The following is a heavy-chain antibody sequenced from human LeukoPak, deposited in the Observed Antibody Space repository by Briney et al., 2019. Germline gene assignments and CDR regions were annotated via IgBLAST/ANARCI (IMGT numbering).Heavy chain of an antibody. Sequence: SQTLSLTCTVSGGSISSGDYYWSWIRQPPGKGLEWIGYIYYSGSTYYNPSLKSRVTISVDTSKNQFSLKLSSVTAADTAVYYCARQDIVVVPAGILDAFDIWGQGTMVTVSS. V-gene: IGHV4-30-4*08. CDR1: GGSISSGDYY. J-gene: IGHJ3*02. CDR2: IYYSGST. D-gene: IGHD2-2*02. CDR3: ARQDIVVVPAGILDAFDI.